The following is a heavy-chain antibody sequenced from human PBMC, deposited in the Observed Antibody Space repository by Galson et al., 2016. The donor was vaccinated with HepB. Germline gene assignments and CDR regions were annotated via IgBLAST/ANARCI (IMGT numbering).Heavy chain of an antibody. CDR3: AREAALWSSYNYYYSGMDV. V-gene: IGHV4-59*01. CDR2: IYRDGST. D-gene: IGHD3-3*01. Sequence: ETLSLTCTVSGGSISSYYWSWIRQPPGKGLEWIGHIYRDGSTKYNPSLKSRVTISAETSKNQFSLKVNSVTAADTAVYYCAREAALWSSYNYYYSGMDVWGQGATVTVSS. J-gene: IGHJ6*02. CDR1: GGSISSYY.